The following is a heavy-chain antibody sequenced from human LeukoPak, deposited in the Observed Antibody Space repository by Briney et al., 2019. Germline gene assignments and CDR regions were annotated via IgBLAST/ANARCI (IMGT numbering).Heavy chain of an antibody. CDR3: SRRGDYDFDY. D-gene: IGHD4-17*01. CDR2: IRTNTHNYAT. Sequence: PGGSLRLSCAASGFIFSDSTKHWVRQASGKGLEWLGRIRTNTHNYATAYAASLKGRFTIFRDDSHNMAYLQLNSLKTEDTALYYCSRRGDYDFDYWGQGTLVTVSS. J-gene: IGHJ4*02. V-gene: IGHV3-73*01. CDR1: GFIFSDST.